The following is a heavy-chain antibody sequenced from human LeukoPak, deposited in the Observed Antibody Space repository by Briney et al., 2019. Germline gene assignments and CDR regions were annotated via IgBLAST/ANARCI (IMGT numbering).Heavy chain of an antibody. V-gene: IGHV3-7*01. CDR2: INKDGTEK. D-gene: IGHD1-26*01. Sequence: PGGSLRLSCAAYQVTFSTYCMTWVRQSPGKGLEWVATINKDGTEKYYVDSVRGRFTISRDNAENSLYLHMDSLSADDSGVYYCTRGGRGTSYYWQYWGQGTLVTVSS. CDR1: QVTFSTYC. J-gene: IGHJ4*02. CDR3: TRGGRGTSYYWQY.